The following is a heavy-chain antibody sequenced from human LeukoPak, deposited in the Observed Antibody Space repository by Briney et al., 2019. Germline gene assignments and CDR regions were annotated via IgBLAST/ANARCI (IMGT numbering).Heavy chain of an antibody. CDR1: GYTFTSYD. V-gene: IGHV1-8*03. D-gene: IGHD4-11*01. CDR3: ARAVGITVTPLYYFDY. Sequence: ASVKVSCKASGYTFTSYDINWVRQATGQGLEWMGWMNPNSGNTGYAQKFQGRVTITTDESTSTAYMELSSLRSEDTAVYYCARAVGITVTPLYYFDYWGQGTLVTVSS. J-gene: IGHJ4*02. CDR2: MNPNSGNT.